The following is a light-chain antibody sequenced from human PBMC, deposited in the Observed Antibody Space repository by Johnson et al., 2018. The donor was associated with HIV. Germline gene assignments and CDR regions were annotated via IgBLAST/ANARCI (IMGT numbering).Light chain of an antibody. J-gene: IGLJ1*01. CDR1: SSDMGNYA. Sequence: HSVLTQPPSMSAAPGQKVTISCSGSSSDMGNYAVSWYQQLPGTAPKLLIYENNKRPSGIPDRFSGSKSGTSATLGITGLQTGDEADYYCGTWDSSLSAHYVFGTGTKVTVL. CDR2: ENN. V-gene: IGLV1-51*02. CDR3: GTWDSSLSAHYV.